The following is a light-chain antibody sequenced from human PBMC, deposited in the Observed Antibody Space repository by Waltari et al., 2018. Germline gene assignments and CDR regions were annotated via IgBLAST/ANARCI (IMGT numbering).Light chain of an antibody. CDR2: TVS. Sequence: DIQMTQSPSTLSASVGDSVTITCRASQSISNRLAWYQQKPGKAPKVLIYTVSSLQSGVPSRFSGSGSGTEFTLTISSLQPDDFATYYCQQYNSYSRTFGQGTKVEI. CDR1: QSISNR. CDR3: QQYNSYSRT. V-gene: IGKV1-5*03. J-gene: IGKJ1*01.